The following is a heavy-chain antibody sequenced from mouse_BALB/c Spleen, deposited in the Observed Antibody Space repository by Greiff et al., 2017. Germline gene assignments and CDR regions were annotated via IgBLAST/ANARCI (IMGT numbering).Heavy chain of an antibody. CDR1: GFTFSSFG. D-gene: IGHD1-2*01. J-gene: IGHJ3*01. V-gene: IGHV5-17*02. CDR3: AREGLRPFAY. Sequence: DVMLVESGGGLVQPGGSRKLSCAASGFTFSSFGMHWVRQAPEKGLEWVAYISSGSSTIYYADTVKGRFTISRDNPKNTLFLQMTSLRSEDTAMYYCAREGLRPFAYWGQGTLVTVSA. CDR2: ISSGSSTI.